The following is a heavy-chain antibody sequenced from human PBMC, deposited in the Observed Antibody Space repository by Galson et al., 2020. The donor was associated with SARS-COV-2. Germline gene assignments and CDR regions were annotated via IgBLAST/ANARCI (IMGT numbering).Heavy chain of an antibody. CDR2: VSKDGVNK. J-gene: IGHJ6*02. CDR1: GFTFSSPA. CDR3: TRGPGIAVAGTILWGTMDF. V-gene: IGHV3-30-3*01. Sequence: GGSLRLSCAASGFTFSSPAMHWVRQAPGKGLEWVAAVSKDGVNKYYADSVKGRFTVSRDNSKNTLYLQMNGLRAEDTAVYYCTRGPGIAVAGTILWGTMDFWGQGTTVTVSS. D-gene: IGHD6-19*01.